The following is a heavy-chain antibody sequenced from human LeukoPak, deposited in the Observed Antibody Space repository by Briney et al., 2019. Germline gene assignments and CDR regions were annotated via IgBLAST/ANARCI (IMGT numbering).Heavy chain of an antibody. CDR1: GFTLSSYS. Sequence: PGGSLRLSCAASGFTLSSYSMNWVRQAPGKGLEWVSSISSSSSYIYYADSVKGRFTISRDNAKNSLYLQMNSLRAEDTAVYYCANQHMDYFDYWGQGTLVTVSS. V-gene: IGHV3-21*04. CDR3: ANQHMDYFDY. J-gene: IGHJ4*02. D-gene: IGHD2-21*01. CDR2: ISSSSSYI.